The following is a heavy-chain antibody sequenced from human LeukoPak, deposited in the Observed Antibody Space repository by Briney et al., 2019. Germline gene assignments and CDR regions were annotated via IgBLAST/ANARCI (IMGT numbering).Heavy chain of an antibody. CDR1: GFTLSSYD. CDR2: IGTAGDT. J-gene: IGHJ4*02. CDR3: ARVRYYYGSGSYYDY. V-gene: IGHV3-13*01. D-gene: IGHD3-10*01. Sequence: PGGSLRLSCAASGFTLSSYDMPWVRQATGKGLEWVSAIGTAGDTYYPGSVKGRFTISRENAKNSLYLQMNSLRAGDTAVYYCARVRYYYGSGSYYDYWGQGTLVTVSS.